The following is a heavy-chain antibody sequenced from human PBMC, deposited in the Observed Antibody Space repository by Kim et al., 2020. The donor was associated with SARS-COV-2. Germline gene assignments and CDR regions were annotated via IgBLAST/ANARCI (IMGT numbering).Heavy chain of an antibody. CDR2: IYHSGST. V-gene: IGHV4-30-2*01. D-gene: IGHD1-26*01. J-gene: IGHJ3*02. CDR1: GGSISSGGYS. Sequence: SETLSLTCAVSGGSISSGGYSWSWIRQPPGKGLDWIGYIYHSGSTYYNPSLKSRVTISVDRSKNQFSLKLSSVTAADTAVYYCARVSDKNDAFDIWGQGTMVTVSS. CDR3: ARVSDKNDAFDI.